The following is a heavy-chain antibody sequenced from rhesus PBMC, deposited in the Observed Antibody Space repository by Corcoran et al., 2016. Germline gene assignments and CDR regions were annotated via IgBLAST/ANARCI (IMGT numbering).Heavy chain of an antibody. D-gene: IGHD2-39*02. Sequence: QVQLQESGPGLVKPSETLSLTCTVPGGSISGYYNWNWLRQSPGKGLEWIGAVYGNSASTNYNPSLKSRVTISKDTSKNQFSLRLTSVTAADTAVYYCARQGYTDHLGGLDSWGQGVVVTVSS. CDR2: VYGNSAST. CDR1: GGSISGYYN. CDR3: ARQGYTDHLGGLDS. J-gene: IGHJ6*01. V-gene: IGHV4-143*01.